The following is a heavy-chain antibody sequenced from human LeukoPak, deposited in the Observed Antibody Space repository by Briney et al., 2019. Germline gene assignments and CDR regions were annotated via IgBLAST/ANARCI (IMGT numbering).Heavy chain of an antibody. CDR1: GFTFSGAA. CDR2: IRSKVNYYAT. J-gene: IGHJ4*02. D-gene: IGHD4-11*01. V-gene: IGHV3-73*01. CDR3: ARPYSDLGRDFVS. Sequence: PGGSLRLSCAASGFTFSGAAVHWVRQASGKGLEWVGRIRSKVNYYATEYTASVRGRFTISRDDSKNTAYLQMSSLKIEDTAVYYCARPYSDLGRDFVSWGQGTLVTVSS.